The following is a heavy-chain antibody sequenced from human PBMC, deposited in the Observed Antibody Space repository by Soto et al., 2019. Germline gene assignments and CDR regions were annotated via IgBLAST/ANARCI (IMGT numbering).Heavy chain of an antibody. CDR3: ARGAGYSGYDYSYYYGMDV. CDR2: INPSSGGT. D-gene: IGHD5-12*01. CDR1: GYTFTGYY. Sequence: ASVKVSCKASGYTFTGYYMHWVRQAPGQGLEWMGWINPSSGGTNYAQKFQGWVTMTRDTSISTAYMELSRLRSDDTAVYYCARGAGYSGYDYSYYYGMDVWGQGTTVTVSS. V-gene: IGHV1-2*04. J-gene: IGHJ6*02.